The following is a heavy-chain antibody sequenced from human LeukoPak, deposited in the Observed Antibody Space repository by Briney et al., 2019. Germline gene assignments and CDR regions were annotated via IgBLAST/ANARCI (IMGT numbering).Heavy chain of an antibody. CDR2: ISAYNGNT. CDR1: GYTFTSYG. Sequence: GASVNVSCKASGYTFTSYGISWVRQAPGQGLEWMGWISAYNGNTNYAQKLQGRVTMTTDTSTGTAYMELRSLRSDDTAVYYCARAMRQHLAEAFDYWGQGTLVTVSS. CDR3: ARAMRQHLAEAFDY. J-gene: IGHJ4*02. D-gene: IGHD6-13*01. V-gene: IGHV1-18*01.